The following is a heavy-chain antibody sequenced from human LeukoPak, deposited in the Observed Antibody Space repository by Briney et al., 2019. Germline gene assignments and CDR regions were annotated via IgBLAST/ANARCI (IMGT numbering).Heavy chain of an antibody. D-gene: IGHD1-26*01. J-gene: IGHJ3*02. V-gene: IGHV3-64*01. CDR3: ARESKKVGATTSDAFDI. CDR2: ITSDGGTT. CDR1: GFTFSNYP. Sequence: GGSLRLSCAASGFTFSNYPMHWVRQAPGKGLEYVSAITSDGGTTYYANSVKGRFTISRDNSKNTLYLQMGSLRAEDTAVYYCARESKKVGATTSDAFDIWGQGTMVTVSS.